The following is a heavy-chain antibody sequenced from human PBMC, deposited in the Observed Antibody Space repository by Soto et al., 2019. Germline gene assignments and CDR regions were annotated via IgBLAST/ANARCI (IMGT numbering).Heavy chain of an antibody. CDR2: IHYSGST. CDR3: ASHSSYSTPLRFDP. CDR1: GGSITGYY. V-gene: IGHV4-59*08. J-gene: IGHJ5*02. Sequence: QVQLQESGPGLVQPSETLSLTCTVSGGSITGYYWSWIRQPPGKGPEWIGNIHYSGSTNYNPSLKSRVTISADPSKNQSPLRLSSVTAADTAVYYCASHSSYSTPLRFDPWGQGTLVTVSS. D-gene: IGHD4-4*01.